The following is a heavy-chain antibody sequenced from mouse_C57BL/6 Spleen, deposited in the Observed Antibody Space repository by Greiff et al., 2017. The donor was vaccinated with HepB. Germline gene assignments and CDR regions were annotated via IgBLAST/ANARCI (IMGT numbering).Heavy chain of an antibody. CDR2: INPSTGGT. D-gene: IGHD1-1*01. J-gene: IGHJ4*01. CDR1: GYSFTGYY. V-gene: IGHV1-42*01. Sequence: VQLQQSGPELVKPGASVKISCKASGYSFTGYYMNWVKQSPEKSLEWIGEINPSTGGTTYNQKFKAKATLTVDKSSSTAYMKLKSLTSEDSAVYYCARETRYYGSSYDAMDYWGQGTSVTVSS. CDR3: ARETRYYGSSYDAMDY.